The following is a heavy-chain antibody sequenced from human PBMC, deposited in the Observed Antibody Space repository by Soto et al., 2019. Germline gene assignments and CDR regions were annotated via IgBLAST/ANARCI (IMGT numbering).Heavy chain of an antibody. Sequence: SETLSLTCAVSGYSISSGYYWGFIRQPPGKGLEWIGSIYHSGSTYYNPSLKSRVTISVDTSKNQFSLKLSSVTAADTAVYYCARAVGGYSYNWFDPWGQGTLVTVSS. CDR2: IYHSGST. V-gene: IGHV4-38-2*01. CDR1: GYSISSGYY. J-gene: IGHJ5*02. D-gene: IGHD3-22*01. CDR3: ARAVGGYSYNWFDP.